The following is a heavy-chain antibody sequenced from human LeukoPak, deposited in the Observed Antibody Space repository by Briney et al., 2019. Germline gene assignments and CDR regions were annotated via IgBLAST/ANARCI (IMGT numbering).Heavy chain of an antibody. CDR3: ARVRPWGEWLLVY. J-gene: IGHJ4*02. CDR1: GGSISSYY. Sequence: SETLSLTCTVSGGSISSYYWSWIRQPAGRGLECIGRIYSSGSTNYNSSLKSRVTMSVDASKNQFSLKLTSVTAADTAVYYCARVRPWGEWLLVYWGQGTLVTVSS. CDR2: IYSSGST. V-gene: IGHV4-4*07. D-gene: IGHD5-12*01.